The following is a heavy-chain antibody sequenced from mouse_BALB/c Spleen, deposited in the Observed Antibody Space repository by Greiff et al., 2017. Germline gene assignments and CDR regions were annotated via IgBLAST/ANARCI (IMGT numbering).Heavy chain of an antibody. CDR1: GFNIKDTY. CDR3: ARLLPSMDY. CDR2: IDPANGNT. V-gene: IGHV14-3*02. J-gene: IGHJ4*01. Sequence: EVKLMESGAELVKPGASVKLSCTASGFNIKDTYMHWVKQRPEQGLEWIGRIDPANGNTKYDPKFQGKATITADTSSNTAYLQLSSLTSEDTAVYYCARLLPSMDYWGQGTSVTVSS.